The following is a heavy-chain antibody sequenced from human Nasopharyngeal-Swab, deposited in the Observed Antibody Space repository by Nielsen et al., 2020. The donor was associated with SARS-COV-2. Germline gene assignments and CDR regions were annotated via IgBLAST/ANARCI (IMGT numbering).Heavy chain of an antibody. CDR3: ADYPIPYYYDSSGYYFGY. J-gene: IGHJ4*02. Sequence: SETLSLTCAVSGGSISSSSYYWGWIRQPPGKGLEWIGSIYYSGSTYYNPSLKSRVTISVDTSKNQFSLKLSSVTAADTAVYYCADYPIPYYYDSSGYYFGYWGQGTLVTVSS. CDR2: IYYSGST. D-gene: IGHD3-22*01. CDR1: GGSISSSSYY. V-gene: IGHV4-39*01.